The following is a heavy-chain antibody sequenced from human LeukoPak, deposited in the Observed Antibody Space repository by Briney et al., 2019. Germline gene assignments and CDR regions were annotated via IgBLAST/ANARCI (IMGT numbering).Heavy chain of an antibody. Sequence: GGSLRLSCAASGFTVSSNYMSWVRQAPGKGLEWVAVIWYDGSNKYYADSVKGRFTISRDNSKNTLYLQMNSLRAEDTAVYYCARDRGSSWHPWGQGTLVTVSS. CDR1: GFTVSSNY. CDR3: ARDRGSSWHP. V-gene: IGHV3-33*08. J-gene: IGHJ5*02. D-gene: IGHD6-13*01. CDR2: IWYDGSNK.